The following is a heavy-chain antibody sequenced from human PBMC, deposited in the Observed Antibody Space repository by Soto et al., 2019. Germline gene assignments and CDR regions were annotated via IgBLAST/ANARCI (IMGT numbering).Heavy chain of an antibody. J-gene: IGHJ4*02. D-gene: IGHD3-22*01. CDR1: GDSISSGNNY. Sequence: QVQLQESGPGLVKPSQTLSLICIVSGDSISSGNNYWSWIRQPPGKGLEWIGYISHFETTYSNPSFKGRLSLSVDRTRNQFSLSLTSMTAADKAVYYCARGGGYDSFDFWGQGILVTVSS. V-gene: IGHV4-30-4*01. CDR3: ARGGGYDSFDF. CDR2: ISHFETT.